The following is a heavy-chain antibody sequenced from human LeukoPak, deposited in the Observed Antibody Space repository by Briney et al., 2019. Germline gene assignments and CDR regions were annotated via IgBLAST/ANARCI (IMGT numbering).Heavy chain of an antibody. CDR3: ANEIRPNDY. D-gene: IGHD4-17*01. J-gene: IGHJ4*02. CDR1: GFSFSSYW. Sequence: GGSLRLSCAASGFSFSSYWMNWVRQAPGKGLEWVSAISISGSKTYYADSVKGRFTISRDNSKNTLYLQMNSLRAEDTAVYYCANEIRPNDYWGQGTQVTVSS. CDR2: ISISGSKT. V-gene: IGHV3-23*01.